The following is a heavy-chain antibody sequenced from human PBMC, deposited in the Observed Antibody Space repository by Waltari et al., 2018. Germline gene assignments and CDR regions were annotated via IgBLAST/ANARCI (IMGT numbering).Heavy chain of an antibody. D-gene: IGHD2-21*01. Sequence: QVHLKQWGAGLLKPSKTLSLTCDVSGGSFSGYYWHWIRQPPGKGLEWVGEINDEGTAKDKSSRKNRVTISLDMSKSQFALTLTSVTAADAALYFCARGRATDSPNAFDVWGQGTNVTVSS. CDR1: GGSFSGYY. CDR3: ARGRATDSPNAFDV. V-gene: IGHV4-34*01. J-gene: IGHJ3*01. CDR2: INDEGTA.